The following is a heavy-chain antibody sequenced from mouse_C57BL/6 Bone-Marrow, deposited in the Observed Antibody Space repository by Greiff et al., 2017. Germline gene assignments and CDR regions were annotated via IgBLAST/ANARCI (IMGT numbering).Heavy chain of an antibody. V-gene: IGHV14-4*01. CDR1: GFNFKDDY. D-gene: IGHD1-1*01. Sequence: EVQLQQSGAELVRPGASVKLSCTASGFNFKDDYMHWVKQRPEQGLEWIGWIDPENGDTGYASKFQGKATLTADTSSNTAYLQLSSLTSEDTAVYYYTARGDGSSSFAYWGQGTLVTVSA. J-gene: IGHJ3*01. CDR3: TARGDGSSSFAY. CDR2: IDPENGDT.